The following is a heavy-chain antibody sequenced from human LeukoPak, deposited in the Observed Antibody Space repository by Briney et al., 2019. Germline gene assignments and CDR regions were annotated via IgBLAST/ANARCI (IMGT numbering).Heavy chain of an antibody. V-gene: IGHV4-30-4*08. CDR3: ASLGGSGSWNFGY. CDR2: IYYSGST. Sequence: PSETLSLTRTVSGGSISSGDYYWSWIRQPPGKGLEWIGYIYYSGSTYYNPSLKSRVTISVDASKNQFSLKLSSVTAADTAVYYCASLGGSGSWNFGYWGQGALVTVSS. CDR1: GGSISSGDYY. J-gene: IGHJ4*02. D-gene: IGHD3-10*01.